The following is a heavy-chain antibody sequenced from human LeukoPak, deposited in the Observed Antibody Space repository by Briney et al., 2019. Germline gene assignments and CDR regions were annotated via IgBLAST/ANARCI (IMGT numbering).Heavy chain of an antibody. V-gene: IGHV3-30-3*01. Sequence: GGSLTLSCAASGFTFSSYAMHWVRQAPGKGLEWVAVILYDGSNTSYAHSVKGRFTISTDNSKTTLYLQMNSLRAEDTAVYYCARYDARYGMDVWGQGTTVTVSS. CDR3: ARYDARYGMDV. J-gene: IGHJ6*02. CDR1: GFTFSSYA. CDR2: ILYDGSNT. D-gene: IGHD1-1*01.